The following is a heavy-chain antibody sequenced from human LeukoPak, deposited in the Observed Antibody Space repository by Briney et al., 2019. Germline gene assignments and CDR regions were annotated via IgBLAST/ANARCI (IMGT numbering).Heavy chain of an antibody. CDR2: IKSKTDGGAI. J-gene: IGHJ5*02. V-gene: IGHV3-15*01. CDR1: GFTFTSAW. Sequence: GGSLRLSCAASGFTFTSAWMSWVRQAPGKGLEWVGRIKSKTDGGAIDYAAPVKSRFTNSRDDSKNTLYLQRNSQKTEDTAVYYCTTDRSATWDRWGQGTLVTVSS. CDR3: TTDRSATWDR. D-gene: IGHD3-16*02.